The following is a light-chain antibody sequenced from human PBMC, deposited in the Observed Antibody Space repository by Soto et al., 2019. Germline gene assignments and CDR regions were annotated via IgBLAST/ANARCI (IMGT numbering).Light chain of an antibody. CDR1: SSNIGAYYD. V-gene: IGLV1-40*01. Sequence: QSVLTQPPSVSGAPGQRVTISCTGSSSNIGAYYDVHWYQQVPGTAPKLLIFSNTNRPSGVPDRFSGSKSGTSASLAITDLQAEDEADYYCQSYDTSLRDYVFGTGTKVTVL. J-gene: IGLJ1*01. CDR3: QSYDTSLRDYV. CDR2: SNT.